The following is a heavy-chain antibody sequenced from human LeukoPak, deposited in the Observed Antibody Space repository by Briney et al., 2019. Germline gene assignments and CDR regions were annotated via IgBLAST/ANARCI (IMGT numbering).Heavy chain of an antibody. D-gene: IGHD5-12*01. J-gene: IGHJ6*02. Sequence: GASVKVSCKASGGTFSSYAISWVRQAPGQGLEWMGGIIPIFGTANYAQKFQGRVTITAGESTSTAYMELSSLRSEDTAVYYCARVSVGARTYYYYGMDVWGQGTTVTVSS. CDR1: GGTFSSYA. CDR3: ARVSVGARTYYYYGMDV. V-gene: IGHV1-69*13. CDR2: IIPIFGTA.